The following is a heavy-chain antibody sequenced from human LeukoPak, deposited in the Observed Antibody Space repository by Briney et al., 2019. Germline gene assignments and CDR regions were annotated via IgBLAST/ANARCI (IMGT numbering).Heavy chain of an antibody. V-gene: IGHV3-23*01. J-gene: IGHJ4*02. CDR3: ASGGTYSYFDY. Sequence: GGSLRLSCAASGFTFSSYALSWVRQAPGKGLEWVSAISASSAGTYYADSVKGRFTISRDDSKNTLYLQMNSLRAEDTAVYYCASGGTYSYFDYWGQGTLVTVSS. D-gene: IGHD1-26*01. CDR1: GFTFSSYA. CDR2: ISASSAGT.